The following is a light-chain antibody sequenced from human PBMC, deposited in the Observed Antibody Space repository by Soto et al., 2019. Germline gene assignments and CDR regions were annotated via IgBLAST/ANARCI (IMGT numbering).Light chain of an antibody. J-gene: IGLJ1*01. Sequence: QSVLTQPASVSGSPGQSITISCTGTSSDIGGYNYVSWYQQHPGKAPRLIIYEVSNRPSGVSNHFSGSKSGNTASLTISGLQTEDEADYYCSSYTGSSTLDVFGTGTKVTV. V-gene: IGLV2-14*01. CDR1: SSDIGGYNY. CDR2: EVS. CDR3: SSYTGSSTLDV.